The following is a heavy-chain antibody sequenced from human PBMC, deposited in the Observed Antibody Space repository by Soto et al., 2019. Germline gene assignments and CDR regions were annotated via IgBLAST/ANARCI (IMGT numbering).Heavy chain of an antibody. D-gene: IGHD5-18*01. CDR2: IYYSGST. CDR1: GGSISSGDYY. J-gene: IGHJ6*02. Sequence: SETLSLTCTVSGGSISSGDYYWSWIRQPPGKGLEWIGYIYYSGSTYYNPSLKSRVTISVDTSKNQFSLKLSSVTAADTAVYYCARAGYSPVLLAHGMDVWGQGTTVTVSS. V-gene: IGHV4-30-4*01. CDR3: ARAGYSPVLLAHGMDV.